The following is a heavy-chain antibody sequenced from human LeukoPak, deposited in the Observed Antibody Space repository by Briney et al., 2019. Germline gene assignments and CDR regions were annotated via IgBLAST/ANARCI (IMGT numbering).Heavy chain of an antibody. V-gene: IGHV3-7*01. CDR1: RFTFSSYW. J-gene: IGHJ4*02. D-gene: IGHD6-19*01. Sequence: GGSLRLSCAASRFTFSSYWMSWVRQAPGKGLEWVANIKQDGSEKYHVDSVKGRFTISRDNAKNSLYLQMNSLRAEDTAVYYCARSAGYSSGWYDYWGQGTLVTVSS. CDR2: IKQDGSEK. CDR3: ARSAGYSSGWYDY.